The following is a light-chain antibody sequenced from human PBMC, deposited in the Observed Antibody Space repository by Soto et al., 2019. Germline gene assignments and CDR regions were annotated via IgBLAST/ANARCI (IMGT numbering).Light chain of an antibody. V-gene: IGKV3-20*01. CDR1: QSITSNF. CDR3: QQYGTSLSIT. Sequence: EIVLTQSPGTLSLSPGERATLSCRASQSITSNFLAWYQKKPGQSPMLLIYGASRRAKGIPDRFSGSESGTDFSLTISRLEPEDFAVYYCQQYGTSLSITFGQGTRLDI. J-gene: IGKJ5*01. CDR2: GAS.